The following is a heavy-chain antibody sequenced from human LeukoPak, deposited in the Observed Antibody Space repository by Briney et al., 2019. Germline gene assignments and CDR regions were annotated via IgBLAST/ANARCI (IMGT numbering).Heavy chain of an antibody. CDR3: ARGWSLDWFHSSFDY. V-gene: IGHV3-48*03. CDR1: GFTFSSYE. J-gene: IGHJ4*02. D-gene: IGHD3-9*01. Sequence: PGGSLRLSCAASGFTFSSYEMNWVRQAPGKGLEGVSYISSSGSTIYYADSVKGRFTISRDNAKNSLYLQMNSLRAEDTAVYYCARGWSLDWFHSSFDYWGQGTLVTVSS. CDR2: ISSSGSTI.